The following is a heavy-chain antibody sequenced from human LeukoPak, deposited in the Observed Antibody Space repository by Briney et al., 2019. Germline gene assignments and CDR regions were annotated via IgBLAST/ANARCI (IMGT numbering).Heavy chain of an antibody. CDR3: ARGRSYYYAFDI. V-gene: IGHV4-34*01. CDR2: INHSGST. D-gene: IGHD1-26*01. J-gene: IGHJ3*02. CDR1: GGSFSGYY. Sequence: SETLSLTCAVYGGSFSGYYWSWIRQPPGKGLECIGEINHSGSTNYNPSLKSRVTISVDTSKNQFSLKLSSVTAADTAVYYCARGRSYYYAFDIWGQGTMVTVAS.